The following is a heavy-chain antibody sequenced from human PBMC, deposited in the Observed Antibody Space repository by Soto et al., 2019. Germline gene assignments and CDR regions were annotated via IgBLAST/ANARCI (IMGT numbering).Heavy chain of an antibody. J-gene: IGHJ4*02. CDR3: AKDEEKDNWDGGFGY. V-gene: IGHV3-23*01. CDR2: ISGSGGST. D-gene: IGHD1-20*01. CDR1: GFTFSSYA. Sequence: EVQLLESGGGLVQPGGSLRLSCAASGFTFSSYAMSWVRQAPGKGLEWVSAISGSGGSTYYADSVKGRFTISRDNSKNTLYLQMNSVRAEGRDVDYCAKDEEKDNWDGGFGYWGQGALVTVSS.